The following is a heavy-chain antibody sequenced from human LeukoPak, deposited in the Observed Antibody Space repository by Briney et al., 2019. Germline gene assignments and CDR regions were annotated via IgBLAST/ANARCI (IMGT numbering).Heavy chain of an antibody. Sequence: GRSLRLSCAASGFTFSSYGMHWVRQAPSKGLEWVAVISYDGSNKYYADSVKGRFTISRDNSKNTLYLQMNSLRADDTAVYYCAKAQDGDYVDYWGQGTLVTVSS. CDR3: AKAQDGDYVDY. J-gene: IGHJ4*02. CDR1: GFTFSSYG. D-gene: IGHD4-17*01. V-gene: IGHV3-30*18. CDR2: ISYDGSNK.